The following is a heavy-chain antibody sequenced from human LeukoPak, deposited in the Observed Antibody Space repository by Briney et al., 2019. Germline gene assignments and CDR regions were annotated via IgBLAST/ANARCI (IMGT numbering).Heavy chain of an antibody. CDR1: GFTFTNYA. CDR3: ARDYTLFPHWYFAL. V-gene: IGHV3-30*04. D-gene: IGHD2-2*02. Sequence: GGSLRLSCAASGFTFTNYAIHCVRQAPGRGLEWVAVISFDGSNKYYGDSVKGRFTISRDNSKNTLYLQMNSLRAEDTAVYYCARDYTLFPHWYFALWGRGTLVTVSS. J-gene: IGHJ2*01. CDR2: ISFDGSNK.